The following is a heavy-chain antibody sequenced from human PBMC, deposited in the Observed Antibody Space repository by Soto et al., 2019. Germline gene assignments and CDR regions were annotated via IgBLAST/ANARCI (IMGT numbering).Heavy chain of an antibody. Sequence: GESLKISCAASGFTFSSYAMHWVRQAPGKGLEWVAVISYDGSNKYYADSVKGRFTVSRDNSKNTLYLQMNSLRAEDTAVYYCARDDYSFWSGRTYYYYGMDVWGQGTTVTVSS. D-gene: IGHD3-3*01. CDR3: ARDDYSFWSGRTYYYYGMDV. CDR1: GFTFSSYA. CDR2: ISYDGSNK. J-gene: IGHJ6*02. V-gene: IGHV3-30-3*01.